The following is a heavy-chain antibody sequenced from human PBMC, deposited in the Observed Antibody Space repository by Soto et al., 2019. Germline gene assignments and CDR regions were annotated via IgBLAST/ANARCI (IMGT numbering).Heavy chain of an antibody. V-gene: IGHV5-51*01. D-gene: IGHD1-1*01. Sequence: ESLKISCKGSGYSFTSYWIGWVRQMPGKGLEWMGIIYPGDSDTRYSPSFQGQVTISADKSISTAYLQWSSLKASDTAMYYCARIQLERTTYYYYGMDVWGQGTTVTVSS. CDR1: GYSFTSYW. J-gene: IGHJ6*02. CDR2: IYPGDSDT. CDR3: ARIQLERTTYYYYGMDV.